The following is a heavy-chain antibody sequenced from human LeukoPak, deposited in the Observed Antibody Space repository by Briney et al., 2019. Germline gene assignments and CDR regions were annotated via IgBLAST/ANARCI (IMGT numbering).Heavy chain of an antibody. Sequence: GESLKISCKGSGYSFATYWIGWVRQMPGKGLEWMGIIYPGDSDTTYSPSFQGQVTISVDKSVSTAFLQWSSLKAPDSAMYYCARYIDYGDSRRYFDYWGQGTLVTVSA. CDR2: IYPGDSDT. CDR1: GYSFATYW. CDR3: ARYIDYGDSRRYFDY. D-gene: IGHD4-17*01. J-gene: IGHJ4*02. V-gene: IGHV5-51*01.